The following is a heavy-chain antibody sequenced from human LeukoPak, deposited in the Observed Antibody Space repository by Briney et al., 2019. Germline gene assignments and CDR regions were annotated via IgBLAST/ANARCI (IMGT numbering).Heavy chain of an antibody. CDR1: GGTFSSYA. Sequence: SVKVSCKASGGTFSSYAISWVRQAPGQGLEWMGGIIPIFGTANHAQKFQGRVTITADESTSTAYMELSSLRSEDTAVYYCARDHVTHKGLGYDPYYYYYGMDVWGQGTTVTVSS. J-gene: IGHJ6*02. CDR3: ARDHVTHKGLGYDPYYYYYGMDV. D-gene: IGHD3-3*01. V-gene: IGHV1-69*13. CDR2: IIPIFGTA.